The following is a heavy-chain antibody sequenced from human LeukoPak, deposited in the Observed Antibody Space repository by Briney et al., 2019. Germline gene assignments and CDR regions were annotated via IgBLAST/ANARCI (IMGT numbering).Heavy chain of an antibody. Sequence: GGSLRLSCAASGFTLRSYEMNWVRQAPGKGLEWVSYISGSGSTIYYADSVKGRFTISRDNAKNSLYLQMDSLRAGDTAVYYCATFIIGPTIDYWGQGTLVTVSS. CDR1: GFTLRSYE. CDR2: ISGSGSTI. D-gene: IGHD3-10*01. J-gene: IGHJ4*02. V-gene: IGHV3-48*03. CDR3: ATFIIGPTIDY.